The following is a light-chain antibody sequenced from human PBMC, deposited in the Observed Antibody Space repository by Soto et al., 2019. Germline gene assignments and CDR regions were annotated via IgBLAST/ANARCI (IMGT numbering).Light chain of an antibody. CDR3: QKYNSAPV. V-gene: IGKV1-27*01. Sequence: QMTQSPSSLSASVGDRVTITCRASQGISNYLAWYQQKPGKVPKLLIYAASTLQSGVPSRFSGSGSGTDFTLTISSLQPEDVATYYCQKYNSAPVFGGGTKVDIK. CDR1: QGISNY. CDR2: AAS. J-gene: IGKJ4*01.